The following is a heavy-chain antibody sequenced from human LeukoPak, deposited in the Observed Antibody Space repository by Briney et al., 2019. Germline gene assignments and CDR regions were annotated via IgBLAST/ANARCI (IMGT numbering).Heavy chain of an antibody. V-gene: IGHV4-4*07. CDR1: GGSISSYY. CDR3: AGATSSGSYRSPSGDAFDI. CDR2: IYTSGST. D-gene: IGHD1-26*01. J-gene: IGHJ3*02. Sequence: SETLSLTCTVSGGSISSYYWSWIRQPAGKGLEWIGRIYTSGSTNYNPSLKSRVTMSVDTSKNQFSLKLSSVTAADTAVYYCAGATSSGSYRSPSGDAFDIWGQGTVVTVSS.